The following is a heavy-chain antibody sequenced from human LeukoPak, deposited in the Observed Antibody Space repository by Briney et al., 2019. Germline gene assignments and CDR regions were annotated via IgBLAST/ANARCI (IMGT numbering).Heavy chain of an antibody. J-gene: IGHJ4*02. V-gene: IGHV2-5*01. Sequence: SGPTLVNPTQTLTLTCTFSGFSLSTSGVGVGWIRQPPGKALEWLALIYWNDDKRYSPSLKSRLTITKDTSKNQVVLTMTNMDPVDTATYYCAHSKGYYDILTGYLGYYFDYWGQGTLVTVSS. CDR3: AHSKGYYDILTGYLGYYFDY. D-gene: IGHD3-9*01. CDR2: IYWNDDK. CDR1: GFSLSTSGVG.